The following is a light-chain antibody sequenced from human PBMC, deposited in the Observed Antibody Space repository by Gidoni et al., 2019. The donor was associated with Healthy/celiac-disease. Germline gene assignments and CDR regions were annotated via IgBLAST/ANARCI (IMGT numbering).Light chain of an antibody. Sequence: DIVMTKSPRSLPVTPGEPASISCRSSQSLLHSNGYNYLDWYLQKPGQSPQLLIYLGSNRASGVPDRFSGSGSGTDFTLKISRVEAEDVGVYYCMQALQTPLFTFGPGTKVDIK. CDR2: LGS. CDR1: QSLLHSNGYNY. V-gene: IGKV2-28*01. J-gene: IGKJ3*01. CDR3: MQALQTPLFT.